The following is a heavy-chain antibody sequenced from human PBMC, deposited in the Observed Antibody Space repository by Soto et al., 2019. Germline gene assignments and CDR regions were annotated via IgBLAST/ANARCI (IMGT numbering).Heavy chain of an antibody. CDR1: GFTFSSYA. V-gene: IGHV3-30-3*01. CDR3: ARAGGLLLDY. CDR2: ISYDGSNK. Sequence: QVQLVESGGGVVQPGRSLRLSCAASGFTFSSYAMHWVRQAPGKGLEWVEVISYDGSNKYYADSVKGRFTISRDISKNTLYLQMTSRRAEDTAVYYCARAGGLLLDYWGQGTLVTVSS. D-gene: IGHD2-15*01. J-gene: IGHJ4*02.